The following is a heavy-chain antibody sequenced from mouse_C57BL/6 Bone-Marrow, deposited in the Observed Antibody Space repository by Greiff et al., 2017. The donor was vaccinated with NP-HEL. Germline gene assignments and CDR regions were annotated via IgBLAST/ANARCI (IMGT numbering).Heavy chain of an antibody. J-gene: IGHJ3*01. Sequence: VKLVESGPGLVAPSQSLSITCPVSGFSLTSYAISWVRQPPGKGLEWLGVLWTGGGNNYNSAPKSRLSISKDNSKIQVFLKMNSLQTDDTARYYCARNHYGNPFAYWGQGTLVTVSA. CDR3: ARNHYGNPFAY. CDR1: GFSLTSYA. CDR2: LWTGGGN. V-gene: IGHV2-9-1*01. D-gene: IGHD2-1*01.